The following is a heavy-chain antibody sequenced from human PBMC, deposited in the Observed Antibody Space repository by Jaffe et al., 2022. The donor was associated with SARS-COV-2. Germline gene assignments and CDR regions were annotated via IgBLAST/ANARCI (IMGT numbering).Heavy chain of an antibody. CDR1: GFTFSSYA. CDR3: AKDRVFLIVGAPGSAFDI. J-gene: IGHJ3*02. D-gene: IGHD1-26*01. CDR2: ISGSGGST. Sequence: EVQLLESGGGLVQPGGSLRLSCAASGFTFSSYAMSWVRQAPGKGLEWVSAISGSGGSTYYADSVKGRFTISRDNSKNTLYLQMNSLRAEDTAVYYCAKDRVFLIVGAPGSAFDIWGQGTMVTVSS. V-gene: IGHV3-23*01.